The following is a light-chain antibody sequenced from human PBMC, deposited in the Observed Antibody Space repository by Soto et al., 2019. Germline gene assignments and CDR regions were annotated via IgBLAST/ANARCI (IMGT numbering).Light chain of an antibody. J-gene: IGLJ2*01. V-gene: IGLV2-23*01. CDR1: SSDVGSYNL. Sequence: QSALTQPASVSGSPGQSITISCTGTSSDVGSYNLVSWYQQHPGKAPKLMIYEGSKRPAGVSNRFSGSKSGNTASLTISGFQAEDEADYYCCSYAGSVVFGGGTKVNVL. CDR2: EGS. CDR3: CSYAGSVV.